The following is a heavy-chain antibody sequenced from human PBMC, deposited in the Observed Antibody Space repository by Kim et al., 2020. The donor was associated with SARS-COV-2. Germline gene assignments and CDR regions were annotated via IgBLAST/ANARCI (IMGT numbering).Heavy chain of an antibody. Sequence: GGSLRLSCAASGFTFSSYAMHWVRQAPGKGLEWVAVISYDGSNKYYADSVKGRFTISRDNSKNTLYLQMNSLRAEDTAVYYCARDLREQLWVRDYYGMAV. CDR3: ARDLREQLWVRDYYGMAV. CDR1: GFTFSSYA. V-gene: IGHV3-30*04. CDR2: ISYDGSNK. D-gene: IGHD5-18*01. J-gene: IGHJ6*01.